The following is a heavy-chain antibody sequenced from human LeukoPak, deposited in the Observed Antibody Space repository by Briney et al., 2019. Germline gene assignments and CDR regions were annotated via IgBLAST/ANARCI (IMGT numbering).Heavy chain of an antibody. Sequence: PSETLSLTCAVYGGSFSGYYWSWIRQPPGKGLEWIGEINHSGSTNYNPSLKSRVTISVDTSKNQFSLKLSSVTAADTAVYYCARGFAAAGPNWFDPWAREPWSPSSQ. V-gene: IGHV4-34*01. J-gene: IGHJ5*02. CDR1: GGSFSGYY. CDR2: INHSGST. D-gene: IGHD6-13*01. CDR3: ARGFAAAGPNWFDP.